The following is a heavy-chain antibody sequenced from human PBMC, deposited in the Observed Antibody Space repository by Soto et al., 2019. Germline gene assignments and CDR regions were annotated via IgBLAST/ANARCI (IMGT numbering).Heavy chain of an antibody. Sequence: QVQLQESGPGLVKPSETLSLTCTVSGDSLSSYYWSWIRQPPGKGLEWIGYIYYSGSTNYNPSLESRVTIFLDTSKNQVSLKVSSLTAADTAVYFCARGRLEGRGQYSFYYYGPDVWGQGTTVTVSS. J-gene: IGHJ6*02. CDR1: GDSLSSYY. D-gene: IGHD1-1*01. V-gene: IGHV4-59*01. CDR3: ARGRLEGRGQYSFYYYGPDV. CDR2: IYYSGST.